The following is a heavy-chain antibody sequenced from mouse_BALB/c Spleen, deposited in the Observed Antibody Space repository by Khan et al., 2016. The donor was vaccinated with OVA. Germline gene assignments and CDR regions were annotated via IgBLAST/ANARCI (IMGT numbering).Heavy chain of an antibody. CDR3: ASSGYFAWFAY. Sequence: VQLQQSGAEIVRPGALVKLSCKGYGFNIKDYYMHWVKQRPEQGLEWIGWIDPENGETVYDPKFQGKANITADTSSNTAYLKLRSLTSEDTAVYYCASSGYFAWFAYWGQGTLVTVSA. CDR1: GFNIKDYY. CDR2: IDPENGET. J-gene: IGHJ3*01. V-gene: IGHV14-1*02.